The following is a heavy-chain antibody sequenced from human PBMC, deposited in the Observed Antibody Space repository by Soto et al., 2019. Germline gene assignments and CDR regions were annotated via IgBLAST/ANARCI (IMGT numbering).Heavy chain of an antibody. CDR1: GGSISSSNW. V-gene: IGHV4-4*02. Sequence: ETLSLTCAVSGGSISSSNWWSWVRQPPGKGLEWIGEIYHSGSTNYNPSLKSRVTISVDKSKNQFSLKLSSVTAADTAVYYCAIVRVATMFGTGHYYYYYGMDVWGQGTTVTVSS. CDR2: IYHSGST. CDR3: AIVRVATMFGTGHYYYYYGMDV. D-gene: IGHD5-12*01. J-gene: IGHJ6*02.